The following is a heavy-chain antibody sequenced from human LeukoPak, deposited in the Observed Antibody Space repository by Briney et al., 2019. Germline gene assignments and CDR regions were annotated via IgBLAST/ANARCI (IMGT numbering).Heavy chain of an antibody. J-gene: IGHJ6*03. CDR2: VYHVGTT. Sequence: SETLSLTCTVSGYSISSGYYWGWIRQPPGKGLEWIGVYHVGTTDYNPSLKSRVTISVDGSKNQMSLTLSSVAAEDTAVYYCARGTTTGYYYYMDVWGKGTTVTVSS. D-gene: IGHD1-26*01. CDR3: ARGTTTGYYYYMDV. V-gene: IGHV4-38-2*02. CDR1: GYSISSGYY.